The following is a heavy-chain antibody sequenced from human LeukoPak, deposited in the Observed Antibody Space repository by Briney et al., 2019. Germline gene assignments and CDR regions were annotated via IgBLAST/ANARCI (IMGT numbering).Heavy chain of an antibody. D-gene: IGHD1-26*01. CDR1: GFTFSGSA. CDR3: TSLAGADDY. CDR2: IRSKANSCAT. Sequence: PGGSLRLSCAASGFTFSGSAMHWVRQASGKGLEWVGRIRSKANSCATAYAASVKGRFTISRDDSKNTAYLQMNSLKTEDTAVYYCTSLAGADDYWGQGTLVTVSS. V-gene: IGHV3-73*01. J-gene: IGHJ4*02.